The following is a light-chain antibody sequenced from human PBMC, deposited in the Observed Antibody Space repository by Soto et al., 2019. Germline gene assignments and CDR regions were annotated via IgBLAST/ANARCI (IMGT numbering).Light chain of an antibody. CDR3: QKYNSALFT. Sequence: DIQMTQSPSSLSASVGDRVTITCRASQGISNYLAWYQQRPGTVPKLLIHSASTLHSGVPSRFSGRGSGTDFTLTISSLQPEDVATYYCQKYNSALFTFGPGTKVDLK. J-gene: IGKJ3*01. V-gene: IGKV1-27*01. CDR2: SAS. CDR1: QGISNY.